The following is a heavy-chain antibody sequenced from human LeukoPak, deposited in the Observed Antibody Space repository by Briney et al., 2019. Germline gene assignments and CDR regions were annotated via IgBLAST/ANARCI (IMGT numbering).Heavy chain of an antibody. Sequence: GGSLRLSCAASGFTFSSYEMMWVRQAPGKGLEWISYISSSGSTIYSADSVKGRFTISRDNPKNSLYLQMNSLRAEDTAVYYCARGHYYDSSGYDYWGQGTLVTVSS. J-gene: IGHJ4*02. V-gene: IGHV3-48*03. CDR3: ARGHYYDSSGYDY. CDR2: ISSSGSTI. D-gene: IGHD3-22*01. CDR1: GFTFSSYE.